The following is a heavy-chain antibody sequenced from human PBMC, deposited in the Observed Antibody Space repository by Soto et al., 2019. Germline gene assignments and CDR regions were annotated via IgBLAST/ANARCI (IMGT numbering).Heavy chain of an antibody. CDR3: ARGLRSWTYYFDY. CDR1: GGSFSGYY. CDR2: INHSGST. D-gene: IGHD6-13*01. J-gene: IGHJ4*02. V-gene: IGHV4-34*01. Sequence: PSETLSLTCAVYGGSFSGYYWSWIRQPPGKGLEWIGEINHSGSTNNNPSLKSRVTISVDTSKNQFSLKLSSVTAADTAVYYCARGLRSWTYYFDYWGQGTLVTVSS.